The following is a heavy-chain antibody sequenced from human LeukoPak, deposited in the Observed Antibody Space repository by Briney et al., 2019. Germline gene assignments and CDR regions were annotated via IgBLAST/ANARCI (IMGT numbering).Heavy chain of an antibody. CDR3: ARGYYGVLTGYYYFDY. D-gene: IGHD3-9*01. Sequence: GGSLRLSCAASGFTFSSYGMNWVRQAPGKGREWVSYISSSSSAIYYADSVKGRFTISRDNSRNTAYLQMDNLRAEDTAVYHCARGYYGVLTGYYYFDYWGQGTLVTVSS. V-gene: IGHV3-48*01. J-gene: IGHJ4*02. CDR2: ISSSSSAI. CDR1: GFTFSSYG.